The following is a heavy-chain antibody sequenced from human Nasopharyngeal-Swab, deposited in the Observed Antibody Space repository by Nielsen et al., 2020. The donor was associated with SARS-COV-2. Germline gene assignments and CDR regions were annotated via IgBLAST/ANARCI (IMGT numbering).Heavy chain of an antibody. Sequence: SETLSLTCAVYGGSFTTYSWIWIRQPPGKGLEWIGEINHIGSTNYNTYNPSLNSRVTISLATSKNQFSLTLTSVTAADTAFYFCARGRYYGDYDYWGQGALVTVSS. CDR3: ARGRYYGDYDY. D-gene: IGHD4-17*01. CDR1: GGSFTTYS. J-gene: IGHJ4*02. CDR2: INHIGST. V-gene: IGHV4-34*01.